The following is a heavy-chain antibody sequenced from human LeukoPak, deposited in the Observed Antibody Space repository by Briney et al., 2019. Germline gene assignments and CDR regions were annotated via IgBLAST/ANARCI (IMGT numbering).Heavy chain of an antibody. CDR3: ARGPGLD. J-gene: IGHJ4*02. V-gene: IGHV3-9*01. CDR1: GFTFDDYA. Sequence: GRSLRLSCAASGFTFDDYAMHWVRQAPGKGLEWVSGISWNSGSIGYADSVKGRFTISRDNAKNSLYLQMNSLRAEDTALYYCARGPGLDWGQGTLVTVSS. D-gene: IGHD3-16*01. CDR2: ISWNSGSI.